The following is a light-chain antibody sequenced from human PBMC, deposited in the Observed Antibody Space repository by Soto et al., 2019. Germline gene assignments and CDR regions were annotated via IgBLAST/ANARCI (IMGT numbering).Light chain of an antibody. V-gene: IGKV3D-20*02. CDR1: QSVSSNY. J-gene: IGKJ2*01. Sequence: EIVLTQSPGTLSLSPGERATLSCRASQSVSSNYLAWYQQRPGQAPRLLIYDASSRATGVPDRFSGSGSGTDFTLTISRLEPEDFAVYYCEQRSIWPLYTFGQGTKVDIK. CDR3: EQRSIWPLYT. CDR2: DAS.